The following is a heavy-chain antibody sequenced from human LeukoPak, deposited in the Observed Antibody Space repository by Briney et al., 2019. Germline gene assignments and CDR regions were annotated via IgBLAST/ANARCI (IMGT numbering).Heavy chain of an antibody. Sequence: GRSLRLSCAASGSTFSSYAMHWVRQAPGKGLEWVAVISYDGSNKYYADSVKGRFTISRDNSKNTLYLQMNSLRAEDTAVYYCARDTAMVYGMDVWGQGTTVTVSS. CDR1: GSTFSSYA. J-gene: IGHJ6*02. D-gene: IGHD5-18*01. CDR2: ISYDGSNK. CDR3: ARDTAMVYGMDV. V-gene: IGHV3-30*04.